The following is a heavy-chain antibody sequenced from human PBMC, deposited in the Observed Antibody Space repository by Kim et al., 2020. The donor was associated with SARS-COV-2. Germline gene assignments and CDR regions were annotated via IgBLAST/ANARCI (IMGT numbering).Heavy chain of an antibody. Sequence: GGSLRLSCAASGFTFSSYGMHWVRQAPGKGLEWVAVISYDGSNKYYADSVKGRFTISRDNSKNTLYLQMNSLRAEDTAVYYCAKDLGATYYYGSGSYRGYYYGMDVWGQGTTVTVSS. CDR2: ISYDGSNK. D-gene: IGHD3-10*01. CDR3: AKDLGATYYYGSGSYRGYYYGMDV. V-gene: IGHV3-30*18. J-gene: IGHJ6*02. CDR1: GFTFSSYG.